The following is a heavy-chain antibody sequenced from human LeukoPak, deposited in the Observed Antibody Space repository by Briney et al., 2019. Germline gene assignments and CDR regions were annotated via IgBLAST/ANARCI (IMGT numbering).Heavy chain of an antibody. CDR3: TREGSGWYTDY. D-gene: IGHD6-19*01. Sequence: GGSLRLSCAASGFTFSGSAMHWVRQASGKGLEWVGRIRSKLNGYATVYAASVKGRFTISRDDSKNTAYLQMNSLKTEDTAMYYCTREGSGWYTDYWGQGPWSPSPQ. V-gene: IGHV3-73*01. J-gene: IGHJ4*02. CDR2: IRSKLNGYAT. CDR1: GFTFSGSA.